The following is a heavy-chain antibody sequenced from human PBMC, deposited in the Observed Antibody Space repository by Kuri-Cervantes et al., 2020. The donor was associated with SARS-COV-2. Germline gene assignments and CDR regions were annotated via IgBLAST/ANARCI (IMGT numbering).Heavy chain of an antibody. CDR3: ARAGRWLQSTPFDY. CDR1: GFTFSSYS. V-gene: IGHV3-21*01. CDR2: ISSSSSYI. Sequence: GGSLRLSCAASGFTFSSYSMNWVRQAPGKGLEWVSSISSSSSYIYYADSVKGRFTISRDNAKNSLYLQMNSLRAEDTAVYYCARAGRWLQSTPFDYRGQGTLVTVSS. D-gene: IGHD5-24*01. J-gene: IGHJ4*02.